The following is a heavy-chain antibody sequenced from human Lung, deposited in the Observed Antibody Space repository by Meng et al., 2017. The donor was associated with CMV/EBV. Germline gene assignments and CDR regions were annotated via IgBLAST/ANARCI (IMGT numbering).Heavy chain of an antibody. CDR2: ITSDGSST. CDR3: AREYRLKYDSSGFDF. Sequence: SGFTFNTYWMHWVRQAPGKGLVWVSRITSDGSSTTYADSVKGRFTISRDNAKNTLYLQMNSLGAEDTAVYYCAREYRLKYDSSGFDFWGQGTLSPSPQ. CDR1: GFTFNTYW. V-gene: IGHV3-74*01. D-gene: IGHD3-22*01. J-gene: IGHJ4*02.